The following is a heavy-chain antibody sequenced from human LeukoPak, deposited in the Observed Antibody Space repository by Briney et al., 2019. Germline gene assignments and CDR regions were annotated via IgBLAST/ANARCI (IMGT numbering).Heavy chain of an antibody. Sequence: SETLSLTCTVSGDSITNYYWSWIRQPPGKGLEWIGYIYNGFTDYNPSLNSRVTISVDTSRNQFSLKLSSVTAADTAVYYCARYRAFDIWGQGTLVTVSS. J-gene: IGHJ3*02. CDR1: GDSITNYY. V-gene: IGHV4-59*01. CDR2: IYNGFT. CDR3: ARYRAFDI.